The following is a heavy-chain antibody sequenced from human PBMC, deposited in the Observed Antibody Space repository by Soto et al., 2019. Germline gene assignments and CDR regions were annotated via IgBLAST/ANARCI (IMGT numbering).Heavy chain of an antibody. CDR2: ISAYNGNT. D-gene: IGHD2-15*01. V-gene: IGHV1-18*01. J-gene: IGHJ4*02. Sequence: GASVKVSCKASGYTFTSYGISWVRQAPGQGLEWMGWISAYNGNTNYAQKLQGRVTMTTDTSTSTAYMELRSLRSDDTAVYYCARAAYYCSGCSCYPDYFDFWGQGTLVTVSS. CDR1: GYTFTSYG. CDR3: ARAAYYCSGCSCYPDYFDF.